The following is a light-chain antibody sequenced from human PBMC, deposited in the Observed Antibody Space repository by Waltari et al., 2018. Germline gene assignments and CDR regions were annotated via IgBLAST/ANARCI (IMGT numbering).Light chain of an antibody. CDR3: QTWGTGIGV. V-gene: IGLV4-69*02. J-gene: IGLJ7*01. CDR2: VNSDGSH. Sequence: QLVLTQSPSASASLGASVKLTCTLSSGHSSYAIAWHQQQPEKGPRYLMKVNSDGSHTKGDGIPDRFSGSRSGAERYLTISSLQSEDEADYYCQTWGTGIGVFGGGTQLTVL. CDR1: SGHSSYA.